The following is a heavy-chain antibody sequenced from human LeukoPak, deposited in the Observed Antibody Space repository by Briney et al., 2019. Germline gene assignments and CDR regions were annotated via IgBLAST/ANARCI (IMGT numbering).Heavy chain of an antibody. CDR2: ISYDGSDK. V-gene: IGHV3-30*04. Sequence: PGGSLRLSCAASGFTFSLYTMHWVRQAPGKGLEWVAVISYDGSDKYYADSVKGRFTISRDNSKNTLFLQMYSLRAEDTAVYFCARDVGGGDTFDYWGQGTLVTVSS. CDR1: GFTFSLYT. CDR3: ARDVGGGDTFDY. D-gene: IGHD2-21*02. J-gene: IGHJ4*02.